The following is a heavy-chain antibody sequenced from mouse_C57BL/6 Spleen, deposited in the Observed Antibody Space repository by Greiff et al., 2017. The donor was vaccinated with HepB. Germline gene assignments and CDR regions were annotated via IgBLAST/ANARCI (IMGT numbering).Heavy chain of an antibody. CDR2: ISSGSSTI. D-gene: IGHD4-1*01. Sequence: EVKVVESGGGLVKPGGSLKLSCAASGFTFSDYGMHWVRQAPEKGLEWVAYISSGSSTIYYADTVKGRFTISRDNAKNTLFLQMTSLRSEDTAMYYCARTNWDVGYFDYWGQGTTLTVSS. CDR3: ARTNWDVGYFDY. J-gene: IGHJ2*01. V-gene: IGHV5-17*01. CDR1: GFTFSDYG.